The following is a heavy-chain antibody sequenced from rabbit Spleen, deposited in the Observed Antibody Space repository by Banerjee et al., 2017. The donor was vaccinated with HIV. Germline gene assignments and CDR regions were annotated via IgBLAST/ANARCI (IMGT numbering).Heavy chain of an antibody. CDR3: ARDTGSSFSTYGMDL. CDR2: IDIGSRDFT. J-gene: IGHJ6*01. D-gene: IGHD8-1*01. Sequence: QSLEESGGDLVKPGASLTLTCTASGIDFSNYNFMCWVRQAPGKGLEWIACIDIGSRDFTYYASWAKGRFTISKSSSTMVTLQMTSLTVADTGTYFCARDTGSSFSTYGMDLWGQGTLVTVS. CDR1: GIDFSNYNF. V-gene: IGHV1S40*01.